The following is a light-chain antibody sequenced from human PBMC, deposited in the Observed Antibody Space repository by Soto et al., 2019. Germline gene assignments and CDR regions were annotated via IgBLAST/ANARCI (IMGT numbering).Light chain of an antibody. V-gene: IGKV3-20*01. Sequence: EIVLTQSPGTLSLSPGERGTLSCGASQTFSSSYLAWYQQKPGQAPRLLIYGASTRATGTPDRFSGSGSGTDFTLTISRLEPEDSAVYYCQQYGTSPYTFGQGTKLEI. CDR1: QTFSSSY. J-gene: IGKJ2*01. CDR3: QQYGTSPYT. CDR2: GAS.